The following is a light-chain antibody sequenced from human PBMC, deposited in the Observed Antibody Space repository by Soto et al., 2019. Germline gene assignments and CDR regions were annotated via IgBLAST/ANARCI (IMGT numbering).Light chain of an antibody. CDR3: QQYGRSPQIT. Sequence: EIVLTQSPGTLSLSPGERATLSCRASQSVSSSYLAWYQQKPGQAPRLLIYGASSRATGIPDRFSGSGSGTDFTLTISRREPDDFAVYYCQQYGRSPQITFGQGTRLEIK. J-gene: IGKJ5*01. CDR1: QSVSSSY. CDR2: GAS. V-gene: IGKV3-20*01.